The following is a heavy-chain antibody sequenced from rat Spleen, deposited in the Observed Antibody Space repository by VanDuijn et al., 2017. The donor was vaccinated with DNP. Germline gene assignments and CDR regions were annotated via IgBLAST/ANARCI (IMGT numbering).Heavy chain of an antibody. D-gene: IGHD1-6*01. J-gene: IGHJ3*01. CDR1: GFIFSYYD. CDR2: ISTGGDNT. V-gene: IGHV5S13*01. Sequence: EVQLIESGGGLVQPGRSLKLSCAASGFIFSYYDMAWVRQAPTKGLEWVASISTGGDNTYFRDSVRGRFTISRDNAKNTQYLHMDSLRSDDTATYYCARQRVMYTTATGFAYWGQGTLVTVSS. CDR3: ARQRVMYTTATGFAY.